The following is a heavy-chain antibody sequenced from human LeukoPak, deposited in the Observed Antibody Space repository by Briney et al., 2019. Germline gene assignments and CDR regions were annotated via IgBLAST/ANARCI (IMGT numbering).Heavy chain of an antibody. V-gene: IGHV3-48*03. CDR1: GFTFSSYE. J-gene: IGHJ4*02. D-gene: IGHD3-16*02. Sequence: GGSLRLSCAASGFTFSSYEMNWVRQAPGKGLEWVSYISSSGSTIYYADSVKGRFTISRDNSKNTLYLQMSSLRAEDTAVYYCAKVFIDGRLGELSLYAHGLDYWGQGTLVTVSS. CDR3: AKVFIDGRLGELSLYAHGLDY. CDR2: ISSSGSTI.